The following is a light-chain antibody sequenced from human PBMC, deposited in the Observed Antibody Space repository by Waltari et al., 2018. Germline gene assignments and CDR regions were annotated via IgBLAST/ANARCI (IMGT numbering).Light chain of an antibody. Sequence: TQSPDFQSASVGDRVTITCQASQDINNFLNWYQQKPGKAPKIVIYDASNLETGVPSTFSGGGSGTYYTFTITSLQPEDIATYYCEQHDNLPITFGQGTRLEI. J-gene: IGKJ5*01. CDR1: QDINNF. CDR3: EQHDNLPIT. CDR2: DAS. V-gene: IGKV1-33*01.